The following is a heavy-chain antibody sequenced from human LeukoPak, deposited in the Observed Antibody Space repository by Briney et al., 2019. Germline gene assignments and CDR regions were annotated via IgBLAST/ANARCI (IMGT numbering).Heavy chain of an antibody. CDR2: IRSSGTT. D-gene: IGHD5-18*01. Sequence: TSETLSLTCTVSGDSITSDNYYWSWIRQPAGKNLEWLGRIRSSGTTEYASLFQGRVTISVDTSKSQFSLKLTSVTAADTAVYYCARSRGGHSYGVDFEYWGRGTLVTVSS. CDR3: ARSRGGHSYGVDFEY. CDR1: GDSITSDNYY. V-gene: IGHV4-61*02. J-gene: IGHJ4*02.